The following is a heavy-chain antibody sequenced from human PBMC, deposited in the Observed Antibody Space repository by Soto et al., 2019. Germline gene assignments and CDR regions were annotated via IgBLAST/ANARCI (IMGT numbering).Heavy chain of an antibody. Sequence: GGSLRLSCAASGLTFTTSTMNWVRQAPGKGLEWISYISSSSTTIYYADSVKGRFTISRDNAKNSLYLQMNSLRAEDTAIYYCVRSGGTWAFDPWGQGTQVTVSS. V-gene: IGHV3-48*01. J-gene: IGHJ5*02. D-gene: IGHD2-15*01. CDR1: GLTFTTST. CDR3: VRSGGTWAFDP. CDR2: ISSSSTTI.